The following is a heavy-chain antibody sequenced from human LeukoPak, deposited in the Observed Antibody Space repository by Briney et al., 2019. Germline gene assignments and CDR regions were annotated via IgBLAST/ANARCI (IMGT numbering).Heavy chain of an antibody. Sequence: SETLSLTCTVSGFSISSGYYWGWIRQPPGKGLDWIGSIHHSGSTYYNASLKSRVTISVDTSKNQFSLKLSSVTAADTAVYYCARDQGGNPIDYWGQETLVTVSS. D-gene: IGHD4-23*01. CDR3: ARDQGGNPIDY. CDR2: IHHSGST. CDR1: GFSISSGYY. V-gene: IGHV4-38-2*02. J-gene: IGHJ4*02.